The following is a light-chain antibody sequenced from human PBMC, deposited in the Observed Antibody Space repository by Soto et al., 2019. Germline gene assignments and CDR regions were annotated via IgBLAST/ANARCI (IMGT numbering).Light chain of an antibody. V-gene: IGKV3-20*01. CDR2: GAS. J-gene: IGKJ1*01. CDR3: QQYGSSWT. CDR1: QSVRSSY. Sequence: EIVLTQSPGTLSLSTGERATLSCRASQSVRSSYLAWYQQKPGQAPRLLIYGASSRATGIPDRFSGSGSGTDFTVTISRLEPEDFAVYYCQQYGSSWTFGQGTKVEIK.